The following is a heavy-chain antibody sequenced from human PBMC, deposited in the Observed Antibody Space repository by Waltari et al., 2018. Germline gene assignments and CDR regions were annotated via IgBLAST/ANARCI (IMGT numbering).Heavy chain of an antibody. CDR2: INQDGRDK. J-gene: IGHJ4*02. CDR3: ARDVPNGYFDY. V-gene: IGHV3-7*01. CDR1: GFTFKNYW. D-gene: IGHD1-1*01. Sequence: EVHLVQSGGGLIQPGGSLSLSCGVPGFTFKNYWMTWVRQAPGKGLEWVANINQDGRDKNYVDSVEGRFTISRDNAQNSVYLQMNSLRAEDTAVYYCARDVPNGYFDYWGSGTLVTVSS.